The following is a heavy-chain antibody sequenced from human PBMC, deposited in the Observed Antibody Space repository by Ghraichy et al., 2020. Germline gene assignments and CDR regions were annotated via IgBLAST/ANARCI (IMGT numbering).Heavy chain of an antibody. D-gene: IGHD2-21*02. CDR2: IKSKPDGGTI. J-gene: IGHJ5*02. Sequence: GGSLRLSCAASGFPFNRSWMHWVRQAPGMGLEWICRIKSKPDGGTIDYAAPVKGRFTISRDNSENTLYLKLNSLKTEDTCVYYCTTELQARSPKWFDPWGQGTLVTVSS. CDR1: GFPFNRSW. CDR3: TTELQARSPKWFDP. V-gene: IGHV3-15*01.